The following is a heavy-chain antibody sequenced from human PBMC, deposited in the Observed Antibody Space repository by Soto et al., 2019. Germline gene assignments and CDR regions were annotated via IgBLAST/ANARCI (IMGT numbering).Heavy chain of an antibody. J-gene: IGHJ4*02. V-gene: IGHV3-53*01. D-gene: IGHD3-10*01. CDR2: IYSGGST. Sequence: GGSLRLSCAASGFTVSSNYMSWVRQAPGKGLEWVSVIYSGGSTYYADSVKGRFTISRDNSKNTLYLQMNSLRAEDTAVYYWARDRSHRGFDYWGQGTLVTVSS. CDR1: GFTVSSNY. CDR3: ARDRSHRGFDY.